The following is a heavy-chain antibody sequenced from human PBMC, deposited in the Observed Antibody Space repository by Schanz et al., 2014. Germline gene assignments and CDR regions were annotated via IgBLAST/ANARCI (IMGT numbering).Heavy chain of an antibody. CDR3: ARVELSVYYYAMDV. V-gene: IGHV3-21*02. CDR1: GFTFSSYN. J-gene: IGHJ6*02. Sequence: EVQLVESGGGLVRPGDSLRLSCAASGFTFSSYNINWVRQAPGKGLEYISSISPSSSYIYYADSVKGRFTTSRDNAKNSLYLQMNSLRAEDAAVYYCARVELSVYYYAMDVWGQGTTVTVSS. CDR2: ISPSSSYI. D-gene: IGHD2-15*01.